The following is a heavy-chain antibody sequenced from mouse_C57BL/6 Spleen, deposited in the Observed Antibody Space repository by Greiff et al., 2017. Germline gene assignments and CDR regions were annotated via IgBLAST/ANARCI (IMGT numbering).Heavy chain of an antibody. D-gene: IGHD2-4*01. CDR3: AREYYDYDGYAMDY. CDR1: GYSFTGYY. J-gene: IGHJ4*01. V-gene: IGHV1-31*01. CDR2: IYPYNGVS. Sequence: EVQLKESGPELVKPGASVKISCKASGYSFTGYYMHWVKQSHGNILDWIGYIYPYNGVSSYNQKFKGKATLTVDKSSSTAYMELRSLTSEDSAVYYCAREYYDYDGYAMDYWGQGTSVTVSS.